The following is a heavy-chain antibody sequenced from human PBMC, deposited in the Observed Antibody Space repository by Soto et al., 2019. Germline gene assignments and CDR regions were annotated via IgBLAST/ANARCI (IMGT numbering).Heavy chain of an antibody. CDR1: GDSVSSGGYY. CDR3: ARGFSSVSMDA. CDR2: IYSSGSA. V-gene: IGHV4-61*08. D-gene: IGHD6-19*01. J-gene: IGHJ6*02. Sequence: SETLSLTCTVSGDSVSSGGYYWSWIRQPPGKGLEWIGYIYSSGSANYNPSLKSRVTISRDTSKKQIFLKVASVTAADTAGYYCARGFSSVSMDAWGQGTTVTVSS.